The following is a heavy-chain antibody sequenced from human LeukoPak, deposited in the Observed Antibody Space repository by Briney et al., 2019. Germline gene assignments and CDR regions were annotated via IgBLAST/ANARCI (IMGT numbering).Heavy chain of an antibody. CDR3: ARDIGYGSGPTGGMDV. Sequence: ASVKVSCKASGYTFTSYGISWVRQAPGQGLEWMGWISAYNGNTNYAQKLQGRVTMTTDTSTSTAYMELRSLRSDDTAVYYCARDIGYGSGPTGGMDVWGQGTTVTVSS. J-gene: IGHJ6*02. CDR1: GYTFTSYG. CDR2: ISAYNGNT. V-gene: IGHV1-18*01. D-gene: IGHD2-15*01.